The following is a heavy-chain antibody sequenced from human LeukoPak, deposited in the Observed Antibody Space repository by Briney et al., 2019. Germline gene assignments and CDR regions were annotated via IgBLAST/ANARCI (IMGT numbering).Heavy chain of an antibody. J-gene: IGHJ6*03. Sequence: ASVKVSCKASGYTFTSYGISWVRQAPGQGLEWMGWISACNGNTYYAQKSQGRVTMTTDISTSTAYMELRSLRSDDTAVYYCARVLVDNYGHYYYYMDVWGKGTTVTVSS. CDR2: ISACNGNT. CDR1: GYTFTSYG. V-gene: IGHV1-18*01. CDR3: ARVLVDNYGHYYYYMDV. D-gene: IGHD5-18*01.